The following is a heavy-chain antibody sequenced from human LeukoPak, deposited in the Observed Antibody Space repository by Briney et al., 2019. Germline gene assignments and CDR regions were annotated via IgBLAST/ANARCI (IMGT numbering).Heavy chain of an antibody. J-gene: IGHJ4*02. V-gene: IGHV4-30-4*01. CDR1: GGSVSSESFY. Sequence: SETLSLTCTVSGGSVSSESFYWSWIRQPPGKGLEWIGYIYYSGSTYYNPSLKSRVIISVDTSKNQFSLKLSSVTAADTAVYYCAREPRTRATTWIDYWGQGTLVTVSS. CDR3: AREPRTRATTWIDY. CDR2: IYYSGST. D-gene: IGHD4-17*01.